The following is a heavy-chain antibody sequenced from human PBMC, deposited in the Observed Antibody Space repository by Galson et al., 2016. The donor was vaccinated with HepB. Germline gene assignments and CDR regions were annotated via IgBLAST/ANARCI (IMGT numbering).Heavy chain of an antibody. D-gene: IGHD3-22*01. V-gene: IGHV3-48*02. Sequence: SLRLSCAASGFTFSSYSMNWVRQAPGKGLEWVSYINPSSSSTHYADSVKGRFIISRDNAKNSLYLQMDSLRDEDTAGYYCARPLYYYSSGYHQSFQYWGQGTLVTASS. J-gene: IGHJ1*01. CDR3: ARPLYYYSSGYHQSFQY. CDR1: GFTFSSYS. CDR2: INPSSSST.